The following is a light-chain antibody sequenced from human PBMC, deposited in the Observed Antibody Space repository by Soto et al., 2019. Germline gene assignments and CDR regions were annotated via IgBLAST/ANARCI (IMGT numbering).Light chain of an antibody. CDR2: DAS. CDR1: QSVSSY. CDR3: QYRT. V-gene: IGKV3-11*01. J-gene: IGKJ1*01. Sequence: EIVLTQSPATLSLSPGERATLSCRASQSVSSYLAWYQQKPGQAPRLLIYDASNRATGIPARFSGSGSGTDFTLTISSLEPEDFAVYYCQYRTIGQGTKVEIK.